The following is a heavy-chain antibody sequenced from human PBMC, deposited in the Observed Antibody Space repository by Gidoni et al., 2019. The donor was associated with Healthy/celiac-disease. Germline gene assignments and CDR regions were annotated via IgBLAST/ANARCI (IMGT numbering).Heavy chain of an antibody. D-gene: IGHD6-19*01. V-gene: IGHV3-43*01. J-gene: IGHJ3*02. Sequence: EVQLVESGGVVVQPGGSLRLSCAASGFTFDDYTMHWVRQAPGKGLEWVSLISWDGGSTYYADSVKGRFTISRDNSKNSLYLQMNSLRTEDTALYYCAKDMAEGRIAVADAFDIWGQGTMVTVSS. CDR2: ISWDGGST. CDR3: AKDMAEGRIAVADAFDI. CDR1: GFTFDDYT.